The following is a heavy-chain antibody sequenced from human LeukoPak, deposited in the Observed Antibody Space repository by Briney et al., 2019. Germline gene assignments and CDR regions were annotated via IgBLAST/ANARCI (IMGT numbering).Heavy chain of an antibody. J-gene: IGHJ4*02. Sequence: SETLSLTCTVSGGSISSYYWSWIRQPAGKGLEWIGHIYTSGSTNYNPSLKSRVTMSVDTSKNQFSLKLSSVTAADTAVYYCASGGSYYEITYWGQGTLVTVSS. D-gene: IGHD1-26*01. CDR3: ASGGSYYEITY. CDR1: GGSISSYY. V-gene: IGHV4-4*07. CDR2: IYTSGST.